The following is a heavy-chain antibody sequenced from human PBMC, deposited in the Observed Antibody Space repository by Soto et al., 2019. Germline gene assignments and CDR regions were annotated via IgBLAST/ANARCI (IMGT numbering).Heavy chain of an antibody. CDR3: AVGMTTVTHFDY. CDR1: GYTLTELS. D-gene: IGHD4-17*01. CDR2: FDPEDGET. J-gene: IGHJ4*02. V-gene: IGHV1-24*01. Sequence: ASVKVSCKVSGYTLTELSMHWVRQAPGKGLEWMGGFDPEDGETIYAQKFQGRVTMTEDTSTDTAYMELSSLRSEDTAVYYCAVGMTTVTHFDYWGKGPLVTVSS.